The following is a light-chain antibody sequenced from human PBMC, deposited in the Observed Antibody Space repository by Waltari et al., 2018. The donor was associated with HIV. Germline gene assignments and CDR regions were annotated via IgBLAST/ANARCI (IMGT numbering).Light chain of an antibody. V-gene: IGLV2-23*01. CDR3: SSYGGSSIWL. CDR1: SSDVGNYHL. J-gene: IGLJ2*01. Sequence: QSALTQPASVSGSPGQSITISCTGTSSDVGNYHLVSWYQQHPGKAPKLIIYEAIKRPSGFSDRISGSKSASTASLTISGLQADDEADYFCSSYGGSSIWLFGGGTKLTVL. CDR2: EAI.